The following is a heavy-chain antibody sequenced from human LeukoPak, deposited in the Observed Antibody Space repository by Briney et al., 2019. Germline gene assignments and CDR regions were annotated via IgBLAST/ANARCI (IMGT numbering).Heavy chain of an antibody. CDR1: GGSISSSTYY. J-gene: IGHJ4*02. Sequence: NPSETLSLTCTVSGGSISSSTYYWGWIRQPPGKGLEWIGNIYYSGNTYYNPSLQSRVTISVDTSKNQFSLKLSSVTAADTAVYYCARDGYLAVDYWGQGTLVTVSS. D-gene: IGHD2-2*03. CDR3: ARDGYLAVDY. V-gene: IGHV4-39*07. CDR2: IYYSGNT.